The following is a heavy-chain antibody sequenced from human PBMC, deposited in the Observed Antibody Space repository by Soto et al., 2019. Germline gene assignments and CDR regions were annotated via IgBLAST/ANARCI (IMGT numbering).Heavy chain of an antibody. J-gene: IGHJ6*02. CDR3: ARDGRRYSYGYYYGMDV. V-gene: IGHV1-69*01. D-gene: IGHD5-18*01. Sequence: SVKVSCKASGGTFSSYAISWVRQAPVQGLEWMGGIIPIFGTANYAQKFQGRVTITADESTSTAYMELSSLRSEDTAVYYCARDGRRYSYGYYYGMDVWGQGTTVTVSS. CDR2: IIPIFGTA. CDR1: GGTFSSYA.